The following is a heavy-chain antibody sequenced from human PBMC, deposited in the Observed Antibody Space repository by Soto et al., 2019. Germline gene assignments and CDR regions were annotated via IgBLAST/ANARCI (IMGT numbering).Heavy chain of an antibody. CDR1: GFTFSSYA. J-gene: IGHJ4*02. V-gene: IGHV3-23*01. CDR2: ISGSGGST. Sequence: PGGSLRLSCAASGFTFSSYAMTWVRQAPGEGLEWVSAISGSGGSTYCADSVKGRFTISRDNSKNTLYLQMNSLRAEDTAVYYCAKVLVGGDYVDYWGQGTPVTVSS. CDR3: AKVLVGGDYVDY. D-gene: IGHD1-26*01.